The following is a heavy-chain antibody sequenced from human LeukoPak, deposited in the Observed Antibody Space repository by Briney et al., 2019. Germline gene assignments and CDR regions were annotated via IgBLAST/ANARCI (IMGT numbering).Heavy chain of an antibody. D-gene: IGHD3-10*01. CDR3: AKDVDPFGSGSYVEGFDY. CDR2: ISYDGSNK. Sequence: GGSLRLSCAASGFTFSSYGMHWVRQAPGKGLEWVAVISYDGSNKFYADSVKGRFTISRDNSKNTLYLQMNSLRAEDTAVYYCAKDVDPFGSGSYVEGFDYWGQGTLVTVSS. J-gene: IGHJ4*02. V-gene: IGHV3-30*18. CDR1: GFTFSSYG.